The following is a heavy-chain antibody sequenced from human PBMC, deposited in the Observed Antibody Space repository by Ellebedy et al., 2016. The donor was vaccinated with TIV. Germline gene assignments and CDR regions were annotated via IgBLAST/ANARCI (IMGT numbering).Heavy chain of an antibody. V-gene: IGHV3-74*01. Sequence: GGSLRLSXAVSGFTFSSYWMHWVRQAPGKGLVWVSRINSDGSSTSYADSVKGRFTISRDNAKNTLYLQMNSLRAEDTAVYYCAIAAAGLPSLLDYWGQGTLVTVSS. CDR2: INSDGSST. CDR1: GFTFSSYW. CDR3: AIAAAGLPSLLDY. J-gene: IGHJ4*02. D-gene: IGHD6-13*01.